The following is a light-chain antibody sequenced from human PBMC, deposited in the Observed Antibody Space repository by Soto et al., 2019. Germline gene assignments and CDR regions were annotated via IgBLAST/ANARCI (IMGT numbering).Light chain of an antibody. CDR1: SSNIGSDT. CDR3: AAWHESLSGYL. J-gene: IGLJ1*01. CDR2: TNN. Sequence: QSVLTQPPSVSGTPGQRVTISCSGSSSNIGSDTVNWYQQLPGTAPKLLIFTNNHRPSGVPDRFSGSKSGTSASLAISATQSHDQAHYSSAAWHESLSGYLFRSGTNGTV. V-gene: IGLV1-44*01.